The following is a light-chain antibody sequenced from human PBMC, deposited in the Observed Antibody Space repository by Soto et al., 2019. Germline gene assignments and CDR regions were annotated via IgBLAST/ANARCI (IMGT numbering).Light chain of an antibody. V-gene: IGLV1-44*01. CDR3: AAWDDSLNGPV. Sequence: QSVLTQPPSASGTPGQRVTISCSGSSSNIGSNTVYWYRQLPGTAPKLLIFRDSQRPSGVPDRLSGSKSGTSASLAISGLQSEDEADYYCAAWDDSLNGPVFGGGTKLTVL. CDR1: SSNIGSNT. CDR2: RDS. J-gene: IGLJ3*02.